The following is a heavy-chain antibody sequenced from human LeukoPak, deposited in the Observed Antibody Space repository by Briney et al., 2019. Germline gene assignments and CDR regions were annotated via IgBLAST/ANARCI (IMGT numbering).Heavy chain of an antibody. D-gene: IGHD3-22*01. V-gene: IGHV4-39*01. CDR3: ARRRHYYDSSGPFDY. Sequence: SETLSLTCTVSGGSISSSSYYWGWIRQPPGKGLEWIGSIYYSGGTYYNPSLKSRVTISVDTSKNQFSLKLSSVTAADTAVYYCARRRHYYDSSGPFDYWGQGTLVTVSS. J-gene: IGHJ4*02. CDR2: IYYSGGT. CDR1: GGSISSSSYY.